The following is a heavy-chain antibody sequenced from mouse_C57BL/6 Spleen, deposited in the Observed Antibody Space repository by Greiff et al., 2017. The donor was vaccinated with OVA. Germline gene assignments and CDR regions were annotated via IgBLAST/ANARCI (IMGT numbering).Heavy chain of an antibody. V-gene: IGHV1-64*01. Sequence: QVQLQQSGAELVKPGASVKLSCKASGYTFTSYWMHWVKQRPGQGLEWIGMIHPSSGSTNYNEKFKSKATLTVDKSSSTAYMQLSSLTSEDSAVYYCAREGDYDGNRGYFDYWGQGTTLTVSS. CDR3: AREGDYDGNRGYFDY. CDR1: GYTFTSYW. D-gene: IGHD1-1*01. J-gene: IGHJ2*01. CDR2: IHPSSGST.